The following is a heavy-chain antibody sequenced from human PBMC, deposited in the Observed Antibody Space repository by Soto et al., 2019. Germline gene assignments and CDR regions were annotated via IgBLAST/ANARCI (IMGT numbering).Heavy chain of an antibody. V-gene: IGHV3-23*01. D-gene: IGHD3-3*01. J-gene: IGHJ6*02. CDR3: AKDMGDDFWSGSSGMDF. CDR2: ISGSAAST. Sequence: GGSLRLSCAASGFTFSSYAMTWVRQAPGKGLEWVSVISGSAASTYHADSVKGRFTISRDNSKNTLYLQMNSLRAEDTAVYYCAKDMGDDFWSGSSGMDFWGQGNPGHRLL. CDR1: GFTFSSYA.